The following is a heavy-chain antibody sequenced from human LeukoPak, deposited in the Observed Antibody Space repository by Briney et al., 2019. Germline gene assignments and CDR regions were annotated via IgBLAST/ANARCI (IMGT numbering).Heavy chain of an antibody. J-gene: IGHJ4*02. CDR1: GFIFSSYS. CDR3: ARATMVRGRPLKY. D-gene: IGHD3-10*01. Sequence: GSLRLSCAASGFIFSSYSMNWVRQAPGKGLEWVSYISSSSSTIYYADSVKGRFTISRDNAKNSLYLQMNSLRADDTAVYYCARATMVRGRPLKYWGQGTLVTVSS. CDR2: ISSSSSTI. V-gene: IGHV3-48*01.